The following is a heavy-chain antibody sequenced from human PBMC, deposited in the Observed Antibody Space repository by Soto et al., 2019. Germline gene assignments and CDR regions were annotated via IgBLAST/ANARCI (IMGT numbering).Heavy chain of an antibody. J-gene: IGHJ3*02. CDR3: ARLGYSSSWPYHDALDM. Sequence: QVQLQESGPGLVKPSQTLSLTCTVSGGSIATGDHYWSWVRQHPGKGLEWIGYIHYSGSADYKPSLKSRATISVDTSKNQLSLTLGSVTDADSAVYYCARLGYSSSWPYHDALDMWGQGTLVTVSS. CDR2: IHYSGSA. D-gene: IGHD6-13*01. V-gene: IGHV4-31*03. CDR1: GGSIATGDHY.